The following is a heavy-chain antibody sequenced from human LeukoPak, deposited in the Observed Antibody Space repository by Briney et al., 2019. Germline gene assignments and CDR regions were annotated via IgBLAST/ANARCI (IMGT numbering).Heavy chain of an antibody. J-gene: IGHJ3*02. CDR1: GSISSHY. CDR2: IYTSGST. CDR3: ARQKCTSTSCLAKNAFDI. D-gene: IGHD2-2*01. Sequence: SETLSLTCTVSGSISSHYWSWIRQPPGKGLEWIGCIYTSGSTNYNPSLKSRVTISVDTSKNQFSLDLSSVTAADTAVYYCARQKCTSTSCLAKNAFDIWGQGTMVTVSS. V-gene: IGHV4-4*09.